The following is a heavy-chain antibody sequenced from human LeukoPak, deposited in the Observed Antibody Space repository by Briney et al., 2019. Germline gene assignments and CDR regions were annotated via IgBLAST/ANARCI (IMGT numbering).Heavy chain of an antibody. CDR3: ARPVRGYYPYDAFDI. CDR1: GGSISSSSYY. J-gene: IGHJ3*02. D-gene: IGHD3-22*01. Sequence: SETLSLTCAVSGGSISSSSYYWGWIRQPPGKGLEWIGGIYYSGSTYYNPSLKSRVTISVDTSKNQFSLKLSSLTAADTAVYYCARPVRGYYPYDAFDIWGQGTMVTVSS. CDR2: IYYSGST. V-gene: IGHV4-39*01.